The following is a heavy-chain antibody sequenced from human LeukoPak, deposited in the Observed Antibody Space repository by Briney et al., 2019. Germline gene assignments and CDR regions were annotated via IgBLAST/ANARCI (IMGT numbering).Heavy chain of an antibody. D-gene: IGHD1-1*01. V-gene: IGHV4-61*08. J-gene: IGHJ6*04. CDR2: IYYSGST. CDR1: GGSISSGGYY. Sequence: PSETLSLTCTVSGGSISSGGYYWSWIRQHPGKGLEWIGYIYYSGSTHYNPSLKSRVTISVDTSKNQFSLKLRSVTAADTAVYYCARSTRRRRGDYYYYGMDVWGKGTTVTVSS. CDR3: ARSTRRRRGDYYYYGMDV.